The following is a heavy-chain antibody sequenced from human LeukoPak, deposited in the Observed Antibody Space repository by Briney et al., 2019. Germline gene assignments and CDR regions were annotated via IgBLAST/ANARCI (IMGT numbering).Heavy chain of an antibody. CDR1: GFAFSNDW. Sequence: GGSLRLSCAASGFAFSNDWMSWVRQAPGKGLEWVSYISSSSSYTNYADSVKGRFTISRDNAKNSLYLQMNSLRAEDTAVYYCASFSSGWYAGGDYWGQGTLVTVSS. V-gene: IGHV3-11*06. CDR2: ISSSSSYT. D-gene: IGHD6-19*01. CDR3: ASFSSGWYAGGDY. J-gene: IGHJ4*02.